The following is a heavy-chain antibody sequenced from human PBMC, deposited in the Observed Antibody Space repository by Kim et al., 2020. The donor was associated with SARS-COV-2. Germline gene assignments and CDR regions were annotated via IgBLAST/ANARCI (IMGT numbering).Heavy chain of an antibody. CDR2: ISYDGSNK. CDR1: GFTFSSYA. V-gene: IGHV3-30-3*01. J-gene: IGHJ3*02. D-gene: IGHD5-12*01. CDR3: ARAKVDIVAFDAFDI. Sequence: GGSLRLSCAASGFTFSSYAMHWVRQAPGKGLEWVAVISYDGSNKYYADSVKGRFTISRDNSRNTLYLQMNSLRAEDTAVYYCARAKVDIVAFDAFDIWGQGTMVTVSS.